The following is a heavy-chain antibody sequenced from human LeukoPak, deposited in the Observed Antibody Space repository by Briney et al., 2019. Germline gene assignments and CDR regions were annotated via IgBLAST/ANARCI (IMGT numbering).Heavy chain of an antibody. CDR3: ARDDSGPDY. Sequence: GGSLRLSCAASGFTFDDYGMSWVRQAPGKGLEWVANIKEDGSEKYYVDSVKGRFTISRDNAKNSLYLQMNNLRLDDTAVYYCARDDSGPDYWGRGTLVTVSS. CDR2: IKEDGSEK. J-gene: IGHJ4*02. CDR1: GFTFDDYG. V-gene: IGHV3-7*01. D-gene: IGHD6-19*01.